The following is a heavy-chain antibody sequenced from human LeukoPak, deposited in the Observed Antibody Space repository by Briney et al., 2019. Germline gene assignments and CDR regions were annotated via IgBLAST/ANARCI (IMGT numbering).Heavy chain of an antibody. V-gene: IGHV3-30*04. CDR3: ARADWDTAMIDY. CDR1: GFTFSSYA. CDR2: ISYDGSNK. Sequence: GGSLRLSCAASGFTFSSYAMHWVRQAPGKGLEWVAVISYDGSNKYYADSVKGRFTIPRDNAKNSLYLQMNSLRAEDTAVYYCARADWDTAMIDYWGQGTLVTVSS. D-gene: IGHD5-18*01. J-gene: IGHJ4*02.